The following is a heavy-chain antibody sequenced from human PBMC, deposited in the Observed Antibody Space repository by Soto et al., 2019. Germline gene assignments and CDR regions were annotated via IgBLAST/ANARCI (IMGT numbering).Heavy chain of an antibody. CDR1: GFTFSSYS. CDR3: ARGPWNYVLFEYYFDY. V-gene: IGHV3-48*02. CDR2: ISSSSSTI. D-gene: IGHD1-7*01. Sequence: PGGSLRLSCAASGFTFSSYSMNWVRQAPGKGLEWVSYISSSSSTIYYADSVKGRFTISRDNAKNSLYLQMNSLRDEDTAVYYCARGPWNYVLFEYYFDYWGQGTLVTVSS. J-gene: IGHJ4*02.